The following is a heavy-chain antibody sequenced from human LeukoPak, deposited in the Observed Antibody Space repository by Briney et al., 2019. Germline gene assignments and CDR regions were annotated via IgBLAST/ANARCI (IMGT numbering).Heavy chain of an antibody. V-gene: IGHV1-2*02. CDR2: INPNSGGT. CDR3: ARGVYCSSTSCSPFDY. J-gene: IGHJ4*02. Sequence: ASVKVSCKASGYTFTGYYMHWVRQAPGQGLEWMGWINPNSGGTNYAQKFQGRVTMTRDTSISTAYMELSRLGSDDTAVYYCARGVYCSSTSCSPFDYWGQGTLVTVSS. D-gene: IGHD2-2*01. CDR1: GYTFTGYY.